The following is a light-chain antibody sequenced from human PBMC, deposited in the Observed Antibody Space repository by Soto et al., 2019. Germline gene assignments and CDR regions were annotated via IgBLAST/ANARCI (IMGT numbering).Light chain of an antibody. Sequence: QSVLTQPPSASGSPGQSVTISCTGTSSDVGAYNYVSWYQQLPGKAPKLIIYEVSKRPSGVPDRFSGSKSGNTASLTVSGLPAEDEADYYCSSSTSSSTRVFGTGTKVTVL. CDR1: SSDVGAYNY. CDR2: EVS. J-gene: IGLJ1*01. CDR3: SSSTSSSTRV. V-gene: IGLV2-8*01.